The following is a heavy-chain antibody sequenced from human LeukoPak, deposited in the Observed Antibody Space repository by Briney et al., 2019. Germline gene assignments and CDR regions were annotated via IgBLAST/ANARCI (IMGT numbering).Heavy chain of an antibody. D-gene: IGHD2-2*02. CDR3: ARDRGYCSSTSCYTEFDY. Sequence: PGGSLRLSCAASGFTFSDYYMSWIRQAPGKGLEWVSYISSSGSTIYYADSVKGRFTISRDNAKNSLYLQMNSLGAEDTAVYYCARDRGYCSSTSCYTEFDYWGQGTLVTVSS. J-gene: IGHJ4*02. CDR1: GFTFSDYY. V-gene: IGHV3-11*01. CDR2: ISSSGSTI.